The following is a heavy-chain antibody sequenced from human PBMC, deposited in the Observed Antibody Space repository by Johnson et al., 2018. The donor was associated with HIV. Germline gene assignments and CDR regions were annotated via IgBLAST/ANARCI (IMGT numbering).Heavy chain of an antibody. Sequence: QVQLVESGGGVVQPGGSLRLSCAASGFTFSSYGMHWVRQAPGKGLEWVAFIRYDGSNKYYADSVKGRFTISRDNSKNTLYLQMNSLRAEDTAVYFCASSGSESYYWDLGTNALIIWGQGTMVTVSS. CDR1: GFTFSSYG. CDR2: IRYDGSNK. D-gene: IGHD1-26*01. CDR3: ASSGSESYYWDLGTNALII. J-gene: IGHJ3*02. V-gene: IGHV3-30*02.